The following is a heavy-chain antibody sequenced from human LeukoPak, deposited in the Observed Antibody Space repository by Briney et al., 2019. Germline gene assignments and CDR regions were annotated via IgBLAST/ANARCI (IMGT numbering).Heavy chain of an antibody. CDR2: IYYSGST. CDR1: GGSISSGGYS. CDR3: ARAPLYYDILTGYLDYYYDMDV. D-gene: IGHD3-9*01. J-gene: IGHJ6*02. Sequence: NSSQTLSLTCTVSGGSISSGGYSCSWIRQHPGKGLEWFGYIYYSGSTYYNPSLKSRVTISVDTSKNQFSLKLSSVTAADTAVYYCARAPLYYDILTGYLDYYYDMDVWGQGTTVTVSS. V-gene: IGHV4-31*03.